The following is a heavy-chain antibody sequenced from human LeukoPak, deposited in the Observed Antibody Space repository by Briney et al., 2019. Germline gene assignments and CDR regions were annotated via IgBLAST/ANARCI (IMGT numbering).Heavy chain of an antibody. CDR1: GYSFTSYW. V-gene: IGHV5-51*01. D-gene: IGHD5-18*01. Sequence: PGESLKISCKGSGYSFTSYWIGWVRHMPGKGLGWGGIIYPVDSDTRYRPSFQGEATMSADQSISTAYLQWSSLKASDSAMYYCARGQLWRYYFDYWGQGTLVTVSS. CDR3: ARGQLWRYYFDY. CDR2: IYPVDSDT. J-gene: IGHJ4*02.